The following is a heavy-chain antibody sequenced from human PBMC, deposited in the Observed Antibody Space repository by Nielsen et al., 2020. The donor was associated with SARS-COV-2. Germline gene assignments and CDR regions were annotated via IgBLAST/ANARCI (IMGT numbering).Heavy chain of an antibody. J-gene: IGHJ6*02. CDR1: GDSIITNYW. CDR3: AREHWGSRYYGMDV. CDR2: IYHNGKT. D-gene: IGHD7-27*01. Sequence: SETLSLTCAVSGDSIITNYWWSWVRQSPGKGLEWIGEIYHNGKTNYNPSLNSRVTISVDRSKNQFSLELRSVTAADTAVYYCAREHWGSRYYGMDVWGQGTTVTVSS. V-gene: IGHV4-4*02.